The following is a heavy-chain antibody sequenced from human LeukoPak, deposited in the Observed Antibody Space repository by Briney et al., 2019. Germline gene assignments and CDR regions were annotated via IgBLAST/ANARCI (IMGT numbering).Heavy chain of an antibody. CDR2: ISGSGGNT. D-gene: IGHD1-1*01. J-gene: IGHJ4*02. CDR1: GFTFNSYA. Sequence: PGGSLRLSCAASGFTFNSYAMSWVRQAPGKGLEWVSTISGSGGNTYYADSVKGRFTISRDNSKNMLYLQMDSLRAADTAVYYCAKDARSLADFDYWGQGTLVTVSS. CDR3: AKDARSLADFDY. V-gene: IGHV3-23*01.